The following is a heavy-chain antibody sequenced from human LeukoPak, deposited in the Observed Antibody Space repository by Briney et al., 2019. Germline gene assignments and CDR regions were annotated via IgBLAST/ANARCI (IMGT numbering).Heavy chain of an antibody. CDR2: ISGSGGNT. V-gene: IGHV3-23*01. Sequence: AGGSLRLSCAASGFTFSSYSMNWVRQAPGKGLEWVSVISGSGGNTYYADSVKGRFTISRDNSKNTLYLQMNSLRAEDTAVYYCAKVPVPVIGAAGPFDYWGQGTLVTVSS. CDR3: AKVPVPVIGAAGPFDY. D-gene: IGHD6-13*01. CDR1: GFTFSSYS. J-gene: IGHJ4*02.